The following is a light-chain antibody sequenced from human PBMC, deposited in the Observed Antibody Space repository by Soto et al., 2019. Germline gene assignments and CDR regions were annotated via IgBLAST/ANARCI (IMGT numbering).Light chain of an antibody. V-gene: IGLV2-14*03. J-gene: IGLJ1*01. CDR3: SSYTTSSTRV. CDR2: EVR. Sequence: QSALTQPASVSGSPGQSITISCTGTSSDVCAYDFVSWYQQHPDKAPKLMIYEVRNRPSGVSSRFSGSKSVNTATLTISGLQAEDEADYYCSSYTTSSTRVFGTGTKLTVL. CDR1: SSDVCAYDF.